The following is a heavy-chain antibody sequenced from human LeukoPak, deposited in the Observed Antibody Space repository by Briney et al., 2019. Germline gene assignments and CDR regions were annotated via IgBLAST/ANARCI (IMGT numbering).Heavy chain of an antibody. J-gene: IGHJ3*02. V-gene: IGHV3-15*01. CDR3: TSYNDRDAFNI. Sequence: GGSLRLSCAASGFTFNTYAMSWVRQAPGKGLEWVGRIKNKIDGGTADYAAPVKGRFTISRDDSKNMLYLQMNSLRTEDTAVYYCTSYNDRDAFNIWGQGTMVTVS. CDR2: IKNKIDGGTA. CDR1: GFTFNTYA. D-gene: IGHD3-3*01.